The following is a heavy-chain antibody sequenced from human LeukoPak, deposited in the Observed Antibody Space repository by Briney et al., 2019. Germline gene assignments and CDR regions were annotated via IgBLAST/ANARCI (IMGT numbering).Heavy chain of an antibody. CDR2: IYYSGST. Sequence: SETLSLTCTVSGGSITSYYWSWIRQPPGKELEWIGYIYYSGSTNYNPSLKSRVTILVDTSKNQFSLKLSSVTAADTAVYYCARNGDYVGFDYWGQGTLVTVSS. CDR1: GGSITSYY. J-gene: IGHJ4*02. CDR3: ARNGDYVGFDY. V-gene: IGHV4-59*01. D-gene: IGHD4-17*01.